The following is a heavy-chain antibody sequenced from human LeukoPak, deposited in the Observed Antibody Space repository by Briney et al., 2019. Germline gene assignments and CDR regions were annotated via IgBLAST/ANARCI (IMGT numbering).Heavy chain of an antibody. CDR3: ARVVDYYGWACGMDV. CDR1: GGSISSYY. J-gene: IGHJ6*02. CDR2: IYYSGST. V-gene: IGHV4-59*01. D-gene: IGHD3-10*01. Sequence: SETLSLTCTVSGGSISSYYWSWIRQPPGKGLEWIGYIYYSGSTNYNPSLKSRVIISVDTSKNQFSLKLSSVTAADTAVYYCARVVDYYGWACGMDVWGQGTTVTVSS.